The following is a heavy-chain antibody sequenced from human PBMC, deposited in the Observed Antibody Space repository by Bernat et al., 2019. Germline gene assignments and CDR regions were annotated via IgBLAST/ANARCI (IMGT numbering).Heavy chain of an antibody. CDR3: AKAPYSSSFYFDY. V-gene: IGHV3-30*18. J-gene: IGHJ4*02. CDR1: GFTFSSYG. D-gene: IGHD6-6*01. CDR2: ISYDGSNK. Sequence: QVQLVESGGGVVQPGRSLRLSCAASGFTFSSYGMHWVRQAPGKGLEWVAVISYDGSNKYYADSVKGRLTISRDNSKNTLYLQMNSLRAEDTAVYYCAKAPYSSSFYFDYWGQGTLVTVSS.